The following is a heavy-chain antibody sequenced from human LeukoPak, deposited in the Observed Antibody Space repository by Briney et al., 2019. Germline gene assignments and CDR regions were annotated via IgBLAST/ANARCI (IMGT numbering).Heavy chain of an antibody. J-gene: IGHJ4*02. CDR2: IIPIFGTA. Sequence: ASVKVSCKASGGTFSSYAISWVRQAPGQGLEWMGGIIPIFGTANYAQKFQGRVTITADESTSTAYMELSSLRSEDTAVYCCARASLGCSSTSCYLDYWGQGTLVTVSS. V-gene: IGHV1-69*01. CDR1: GGTFSSYA. D-gene: IGHD2-2*01. CDR3: ARASLGCSSTSCYLDY.